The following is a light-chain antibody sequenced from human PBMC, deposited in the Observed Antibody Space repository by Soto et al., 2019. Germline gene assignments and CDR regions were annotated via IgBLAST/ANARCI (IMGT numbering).Light chain of an antibody. Sequence: QSALTQPASVSGSPGQSITMSCTGSSSDIGTYNFVSWYQQHAGKAPRLILYAVSNRPSGVSSRFSGSKSGNSASLTISGLQPEDEAHYFCISYAATSTLVFGGGTKVTVL. V-gene: IGLV2-14*01. CDR3: ISYAATSTLV. CDR2: AVS. J-gene: IGLJ3*02. CDR1: SSDIGTYNF.